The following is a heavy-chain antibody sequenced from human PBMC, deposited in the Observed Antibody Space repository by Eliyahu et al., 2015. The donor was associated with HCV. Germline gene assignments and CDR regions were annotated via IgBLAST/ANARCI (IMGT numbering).Heavy chain of an antibody. V-gene: IGHV4-39*01. J-gene: IGHJ4*02. CDR1: SASISSSSYY. D-gene: IGHD6-19*01. Sequence: QLQLQESGPGLVKPSETLSLTCTVSSASISSSSYYWGWIRQPPGKGLEWVWGLHFSVGAAYYPSLKSRVTLSLDTSKNQFSLKLSSVTAADTAVYFCATRAQLWLVHYFDFWGQGTLVTVSS. CDR3: ATRAQLWLVHYFDF. CDR2: LHFSVGA.